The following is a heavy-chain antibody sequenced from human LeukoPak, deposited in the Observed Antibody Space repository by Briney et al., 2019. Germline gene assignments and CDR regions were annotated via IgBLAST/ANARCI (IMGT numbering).Heavy chain of an antibody. CDR3: ATYYYDSSANP. D-gene: IGHD3-22*01. J-gene: IGHJ5*02. CDR1: GGSISSGGYY. V-gene: IGHV4-31*03. Sequence: SETLSLTCTVSGGSISSGGYYWSWLRQHPGKGLEWIGYIYYSGSTYYNPSLKSRVTISVDTSKNQFSLKLSSVTAADTAVYYCATYYYDSSANPWGQGTLVTVSS. CDR2: IYYSGST.